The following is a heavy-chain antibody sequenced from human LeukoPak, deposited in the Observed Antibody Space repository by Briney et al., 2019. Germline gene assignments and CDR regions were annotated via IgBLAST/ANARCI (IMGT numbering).Heavy chain of an antibody. D-gene: IGHD3-22*01. CDR1: GYTFTSYY. CDR2: INPSGGST. J-gene: IGHJ4*02. CDR3: ARDMGTYDSSGYSFDY. V-gene: IGHV1-46*01. Sequence: ASVKVSCEASGYTFTSYYMHWVRQAPGQGLEWMGIINPSGGSTSYAQKFQGRVTMTRDMSTSTVYMELSSLRSEDMAMYYCARDMGTYDSSGYSFDYWGQGTLVTVSS.